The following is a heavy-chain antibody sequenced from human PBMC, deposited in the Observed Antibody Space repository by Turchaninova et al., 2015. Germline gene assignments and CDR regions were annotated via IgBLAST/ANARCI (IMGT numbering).Heavy chain of an antibody. D-gene: IGHD3-3*01. CDR3: ARGITIFGVALDY. CDR2: IYDSGST. J-gene: IGHJ4*02. V-gene: IGHV4-59*08. Sequence: QVQLQESGPGLVKPSETLPLPCTASGGSISSYYWRWFRQPPGKGREWIGYIYDSGSTNYNPSLKSRVTISVDTSKNQFSLKLSSVTAADTAVYYCARGITIFGVALDYWGQGTLVTVSS. CDR1: GGSISSYY.